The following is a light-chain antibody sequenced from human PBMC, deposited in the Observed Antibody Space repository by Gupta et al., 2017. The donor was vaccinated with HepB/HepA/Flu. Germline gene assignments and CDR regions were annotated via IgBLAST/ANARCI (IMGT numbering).Light chain of an antibody. CDR3: QQYNSYPIT. Sequence: DSQMPQSPSTLSASVADSVTITCRASQSISSWLAWYQQKPGKAPKLLIYKASRLGSGVPSRFSGSGSGTEFTLTISSLQPDDFATYYCQQYNSYPITFGAGTKVEIK. J-gene: IGKJ4*01. CDR2: KAS. V-gene: IGKV1-5*03. CDR1: QSISSW.